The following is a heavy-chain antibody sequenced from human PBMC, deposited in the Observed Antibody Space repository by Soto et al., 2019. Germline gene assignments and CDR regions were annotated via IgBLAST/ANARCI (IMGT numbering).Heavy chain of an antibody. CDR3: ARTREDYGDFSYNWFDP. CDR2: IFSNDEK. V-gene: IGHV2-26*01. CDR1: GFSLSNARMG. D-gene: IGHD4-17*01. Sequence: SGPTLVNPTETLTLTCTVSGFSLSNARMGVSWIRQPPGKALEWLAHIFSNDEKSYSTSLKSRLTISKDTSKSQVVLTMTNMDPVATATYYCARTREDYGDFSYNWFDPWGQGTLVTVSS. J-gene: IGHJ5*02.